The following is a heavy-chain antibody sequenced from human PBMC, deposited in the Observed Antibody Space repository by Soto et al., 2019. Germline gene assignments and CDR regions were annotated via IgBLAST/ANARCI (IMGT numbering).Heavy chain of an antibody. D-gene: IGHD2-15*01. Sequence: GASVKVSCKASGGTFSSYAISWVRQAPGQGLEWMGGVIPIFGTANYAQKFQGRVTITADESTSTAYMELSSLRSEDTAVYYCARDFREGTVVTDDYYYYYGMDVWGQGTTVTVSS. J-gene: IGHJ6*02. CDR2: VIPIFGTA. CDR1: GGTFSSYA. CDR3: ARDFREGTVVTDDYYYYYGMDV. V-gene: IGHV1-69*13.